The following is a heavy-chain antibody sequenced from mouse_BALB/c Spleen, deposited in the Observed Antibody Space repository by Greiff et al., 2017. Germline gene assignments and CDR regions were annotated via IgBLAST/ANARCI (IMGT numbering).Heavy chain of an antibody. V-gene: IGHV3-6*02. J-gene: IGHJ3*01. CDR2: ISYDGSN. Sequence: DVQLQESGPGLVKPSQSLSLTCSVTGYSITSGYYWNWIRQFPGNKLEWMGYISYDGSNNYNPSLKNRISITRDTSKNQFFLKLNSVTTEDTATYYCAREGRQTPFAYWGQGTLVTVSA. CDR3: AREGRQTPFAY. D-gene: IGHD6-1*01. CDR1: GYSITSGYY.